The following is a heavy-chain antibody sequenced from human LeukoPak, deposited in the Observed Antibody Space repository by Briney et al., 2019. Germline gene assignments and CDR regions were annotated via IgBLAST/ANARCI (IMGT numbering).Heavy chain of an antibody. Sequence: GGSLRLSCAASGFTFSSYSMNWVRQAPGKGLEWVSSISSSSSYIYYADSVKGRFTISRDNAKNTVYLQMNSLRAEDTAVYYCARDQSVAGPTTADYWGQGTLVTVSS. D-gene: IGHD5-12*01. CDR3: ARDQSVAGPTTADY. CDR1: GFTFSSYS. CDR2: ISSSSSYI. V-gene: IGHV3-21*01. J-gene: IGHJ4*02.